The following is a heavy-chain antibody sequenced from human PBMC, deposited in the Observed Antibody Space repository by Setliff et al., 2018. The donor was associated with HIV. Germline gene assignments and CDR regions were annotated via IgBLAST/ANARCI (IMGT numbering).Heavy chain of an antibody. V-gene: IGHV3-23*01. Sequence: GESLKISCAASGFTFSNYAMSWVRQAPGKGLEWVSAIYGSSGSTNYADSVKGRLTISRDNSKNMLYLQMNSLRAEDTAVYYCAKGQDGLRYNWFDPWGHGTLVTVSS. J-gene: IGHJ5*02. CDR2: IYGSSGST. CDR1: GFTFSNYA. CDR3: AKGQDGLRYNWFDP.